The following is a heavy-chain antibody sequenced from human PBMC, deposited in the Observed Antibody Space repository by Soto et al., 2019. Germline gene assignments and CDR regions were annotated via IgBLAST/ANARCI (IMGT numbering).Heavy chain of an antibody. CDR2: IYYSGST. J-gene: IGHJ4*02. CDR3: ARDGGSQVDY. Sequence: QVQLQESGPGLVKPSQTLSLTCTVSGGSISSGGYYWSWIRQHPGKGLEWIGYIYYSGSTYYNPSLKGRSTISVDTSKNQSSLKLSSVTAAGTAGDYCARDGGSQVDYWGQGTLVTVSS. V-gene: IGHV4-31*03. D-gene: IGHD1-26*01. CDR1: GGSISSGGYY.